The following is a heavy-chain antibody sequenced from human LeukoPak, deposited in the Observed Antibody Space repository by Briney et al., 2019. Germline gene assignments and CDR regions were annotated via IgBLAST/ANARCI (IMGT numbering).Heavy chain of an antibody. D-gene: IGHD2-15*01. CDR3: ARAFRVPGYCSGGSCRRWFDP. J-gene: IGHJ5*02. CDR2: INHSGST. CDR1: GGSFSGYY. Sequence: SETLSLTCAVYGGSFSGYYWSWIRQPPGKGLEWIGEINHSGSTNYNPSLKSRVTISVDTYKNQFSLKLSSVTAADTAVYYCARAFRVPGYCSGGSCRRWFDPWGQGTLVTVSS. V-gene: IGHV4-34*01.